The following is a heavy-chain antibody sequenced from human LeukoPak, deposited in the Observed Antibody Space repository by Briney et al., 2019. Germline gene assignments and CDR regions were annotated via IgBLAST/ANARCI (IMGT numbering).Heavy chain of an antibody. CDR2: IIPIFGTA. Sequence: SVKVSCKASGGTFSSYAISWVRQAPGQGLEWMGGIIPIFGTANYAQKFQGRVTITADKSTSTAYMERSSLRSEDTAVYYCAREGGVIQLWSDAFDIWGQGTMVTVSS. CDR3: AREGGVIQLWSDAFDI. D-gene: IGHD5-18*01. V-gene: IGHV1-69*06. CDR1: GGTFSSYA. J-gene: IGHJ3*02.